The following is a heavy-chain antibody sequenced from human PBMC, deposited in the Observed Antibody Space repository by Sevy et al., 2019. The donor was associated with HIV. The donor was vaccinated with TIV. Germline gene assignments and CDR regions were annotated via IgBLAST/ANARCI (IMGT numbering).Heavy chain of an antibody. Sequence: SKTLSLTCTVSGGSITSLYWNWIRQPPGKGLEWIANIYYNGHINYNPPLNSRVTLSLDTSKNQFSLRLSSVTAADTAMYYCSGENAWGRGYSWGQGTLVTVSS. CDR2: IYYNGHI. J-gene: IGHJ4*02. D-gene: IGHD1-26*01. V-gene: IGHV4-59*08. CDR3: SGENAWGRGYS. CDR1: GGSITSLY.